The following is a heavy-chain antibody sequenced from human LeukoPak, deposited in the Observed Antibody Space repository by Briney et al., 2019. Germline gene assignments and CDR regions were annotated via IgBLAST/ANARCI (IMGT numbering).Heavy chain of an antibody. CDR2: ISGSGGST. CDR1: GFTLSDHY. J-gene: IGHJ4*02. CDR3: AKGPIAVAGYDD. V-gene: IGHV3-23*01. Sequence: PGGSLRLSCAASGFTLSDHYMDWVRQAPGKGLEWVSAISGSGGSTYYADSVKGRFTISRDNSKNTLYLQMNSLRAEDTAVYYCAKGPIAVAGYDDWGQGTLVTVSS. D-gene: IGHD6-19*01.